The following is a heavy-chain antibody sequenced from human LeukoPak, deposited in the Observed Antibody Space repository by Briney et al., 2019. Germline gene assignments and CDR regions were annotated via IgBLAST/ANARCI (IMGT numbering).Heavy chain of an antibody. D-gene: IGHD4-17*01. V-gene: IGHV3-30*18. CDR2: ISYDGSNK. CDR1: GFTFSSYG. Sequence: GGSLRLSCAASGFTFSSYGMHWVRQAPGKGLEWVAVISYDGSNKYYADSVKGRFTISRDNSKNTLYLQMNSLRAEDTAVYYCAKEKDYGDLLVDYWGQGTLVTVSS. J-gene: IGHJ4*02. CDR3: AKEKDYGDLLVDY.